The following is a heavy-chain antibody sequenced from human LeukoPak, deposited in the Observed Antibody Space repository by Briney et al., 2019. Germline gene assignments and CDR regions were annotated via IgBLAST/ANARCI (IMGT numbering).Heavy chain of an antibody. Sequence: GGSLRLSCAASGFTFSSYGMHWVRQAPGKGLEWVAVIWYDGSNKYYADSVKGRFTISRDNSKNTLYLQMNSLRAEDTAVYYCARDLGYCSGGSCYGNHFDYWGQGTLVTVSS. CDR2: IWYDGSNK. CDR3: ARDLGYCSGGSCYGNHFDY. D-gene: IGHD2-15*01. CDR1: GFTFSSYG. J-gene: IGHJ4*02. V-gene: IGHV3-33*01.